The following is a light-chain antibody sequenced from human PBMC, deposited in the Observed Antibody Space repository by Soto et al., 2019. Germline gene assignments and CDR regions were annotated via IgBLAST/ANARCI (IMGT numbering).Light chain of an antibody. J-gene: IGKJ1*01. V-gene: IGKV3-20*01. Sequence: EIVLTQSPGTLSLSPGVGATLSCRASQSISSNFLAWYQQKRGQAPRLLIHGASNRATGIPDRFSGSGSGTDFTLTITRLEPEDFAVYYCQQYGGSPRTFGQGTKVEVK. CDR2: GAS. CDR1: QSISSNF. CDR3: QQYGGSPRT.